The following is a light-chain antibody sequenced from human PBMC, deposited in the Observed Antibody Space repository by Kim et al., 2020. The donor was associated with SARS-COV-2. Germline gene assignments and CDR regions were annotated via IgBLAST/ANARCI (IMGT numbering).Light chain of an antibody. CDR1: QDISNY. Sequence: STPVGDRVTITCQASQDISNYLDWYQQKPGKAPKLLIYDASKLETGVPSRFSGRGSGTDFTFTISSLQPEDVATYFCQQYDSLPYTFGQGTKLEI. V-gene: IGKV1-33*01. J-gene: IGKJ2*01. CDR3: QQYDSLPYT. CDR2: DAS.